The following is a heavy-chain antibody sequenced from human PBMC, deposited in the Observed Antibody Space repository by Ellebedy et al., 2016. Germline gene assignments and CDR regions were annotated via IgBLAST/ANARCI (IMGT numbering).Heavy chain of an antibody. CDR2: IYTSGST. CDR3: AREPGYCSSTSCYRYYYMDV. V-gene: IGHV4-61*02. D-gene: IGHD2-2*02. CDR1: GYSISSGSYY. J-gene: IGHJ6*03. Sequence: SETLSLXCTVSGYSISSGSYYWSWIRQPAGKGLEWIGRIYTSGSTNYNPSLKSRVTMSVDTSKNQFSLKLSSVTAADTAVYYCAREPGYCSSTSCYRYYYMDVWGKGTTVTVSS.